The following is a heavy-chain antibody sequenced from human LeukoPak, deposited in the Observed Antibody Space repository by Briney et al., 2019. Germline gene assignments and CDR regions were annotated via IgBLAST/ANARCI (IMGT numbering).Heavy chain of an antibody. Sequence: PGGSLRLSCAASGFIFSSYAMNWVRQAPGKGLEWVSTITYSGGSTFYADSVKGRFTTPRDNSKNTLYLQMNTLRSEDTAVYYCAKDRGSGSYRTGFGLWGQGTMVTVSS. CDR2: ITYSGGST. CDR1: GFIFSSYA. V-gene: IGHV3-23*01. J-gene: IGHJ3*01. D-gene: IGHD1-26*01. CDR3: AKDRGSGSYRTGFGL.